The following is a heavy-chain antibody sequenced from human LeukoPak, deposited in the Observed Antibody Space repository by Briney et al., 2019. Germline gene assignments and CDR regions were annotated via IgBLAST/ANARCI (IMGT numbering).Heavy chain of an antibody. CDR3: AKGAGFSSSWYLGWFAP. V-gene: IGHV1-18*01. CDR2: ISAYNGNT. D-gene: IGHD6-13*01. Sequence: ASVKVSCKASGYTFTSYGISWVRQAPGQGLEWTGWISAYNGNTNYAQKLQGRVTMTTDTSTSTAYMELSSLRSEDTAVYYCAKGAGFSSSWYLGWFAPWGQGTLVTVSS. J-gene: IGHJ5*02. CDR1: GYTFTSYG.